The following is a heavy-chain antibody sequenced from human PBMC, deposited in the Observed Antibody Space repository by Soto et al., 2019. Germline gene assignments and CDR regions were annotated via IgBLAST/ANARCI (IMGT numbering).Heavy chain of an antibody. D-gene: IGHD3-16*02. CDR3: ACKSYRAGDY. V-gene: IGHV3-7*01. CDR2: IKQNGSET. CDR1: GFTFSSYW. J-gene: IGHJ4*02. Sequence: GWSLRLSCAASGFTFSSYWMSWVRQAPGKGLEWVANIKQNGSETYYVDSVRGRFTISRDNAKNSRYLQMNSLRAEDTAVYYCACKSYRAGDYLGQGTLVTVSS.